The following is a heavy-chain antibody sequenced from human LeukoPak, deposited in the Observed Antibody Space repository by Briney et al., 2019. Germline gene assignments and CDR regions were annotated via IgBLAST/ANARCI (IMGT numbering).Heavy chain of an antibody. D-gene: IGHD3-22*01. CDR3: ATEGKYYYDSSGYYYEAFDY. V-gene: IGHV1-18*01. Sequence: ASVKVSCKASGYTFTSYGISWVRQAPGQGLEWMGWISAYNGNTNYAQKLQGRVTMTTGTSTSTAYMELRSLRSDDTAVYYCATEGKYYYDSSGYYYEAFDYWGQGTLVTVSS. CDR2: ISAYNGNT. CDR1: GYTFTSYG. J-gene: IGHJ4*02.